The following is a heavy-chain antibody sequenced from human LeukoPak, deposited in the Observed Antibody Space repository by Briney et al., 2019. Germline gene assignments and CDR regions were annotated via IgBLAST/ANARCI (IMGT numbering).Heavy chain of an antibody. CDR1: RFTFSNAC. V-gene: IGHV3-53*01. D-gene: IGHD2-2*02. CDR3: AKGLLGYCSSTSCYTPFDY. J-gene: IGHJ4*02. Sequence: GGSLRLSCAASRFTFSNACMSWVRQAPGKGLEWVSVIYSDGPTYYADSVKGRFTISRDNSKNTLYLQMNSLRAEDTAVYYCAKGLLGYCSSTSCYTPFDYWGQGTLVTVSS. CDR2: IYSDGPT.